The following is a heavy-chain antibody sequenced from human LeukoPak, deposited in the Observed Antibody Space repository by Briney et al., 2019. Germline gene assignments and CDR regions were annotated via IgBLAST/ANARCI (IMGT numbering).Heavy chain of an antibody. D-gene: IGHD6-13*01. Sequence: PSETLSLTCTVSGGSISSYYWNWIRQPPGKGLEWIGYIYYSGSTKYNPSLKSRVTISVDTPKNQFSLKVSSVTAADTAVYYCATDLFGIGNSWANNDFWGQGTLVTVSA. V-gene: IGHV4-59*01. J-gene: IGHJ4*02. CDR2: IYYSGST. CDR1: GGSISSYY. CDR3: ATDLFGIGNSWANNDF.